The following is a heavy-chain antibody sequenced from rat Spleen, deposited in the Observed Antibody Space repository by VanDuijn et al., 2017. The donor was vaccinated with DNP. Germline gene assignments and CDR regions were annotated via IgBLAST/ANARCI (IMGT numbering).Heavy chain of an antibody. D-gene: IGHD1-5*01. CDR1: GLTFSDYY. CDR3: ARGSITTFDY. CDR2: ITPSGGNT. V-gene: IGHV5-25*01. J-gene: IGHJ2*01. Sequence: EVQLVESGGGLVQPGRSLKLSCAASGLTFSDYYMAWVRQAPKKGLEWVASITPSGGNTYFPDSVKGRFTISRDNAKSSLYLQMNSLRSEDMATYYCARGSITTFDYWGQGVMVTVSS.